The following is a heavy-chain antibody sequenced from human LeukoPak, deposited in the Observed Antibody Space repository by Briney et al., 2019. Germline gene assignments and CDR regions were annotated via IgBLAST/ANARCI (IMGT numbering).Heavy chain of an antibody. V-gene: IGHV4-59*01. CDR2: IYYSGNT. D-gene: IGHD3-22*01. CDR1: GASMSSYS. J-gene: IGHJ4*02. Sequence: SETLSLTCTVSGASMSSYSWSWIRQPPGKGLEWIVYIYYSGNTNYNPSLKSRVTISVDTSKNQFSLNVSSVTAADTAVYYCASAHTSGMDYWGQGALVTVSS. CDR3: ASAHTSGMDY.